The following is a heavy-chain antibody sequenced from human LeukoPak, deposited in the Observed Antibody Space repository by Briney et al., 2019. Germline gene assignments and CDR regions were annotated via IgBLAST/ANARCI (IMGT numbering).Heavy chain of an antibody. CDR1: GGSFSGYY. CDR3: ARRDYDILTGYSYYYYYMDV. Sequence: PSETLSLTCAVYGGSFSGYYWSWIRQPPGKGLEWIGEINHSGSTNYNPSLKSRVTISVDTSKNQFSLKLSSVTAADTAVYYCARRDYDILTGYSYYYYYMDVWGKGTTVTISS. J-gene: IGHJ6*03. V-gene: IGHV4-34*01. D-gene: IGHD3-9*01. CDR2: INHSGST.